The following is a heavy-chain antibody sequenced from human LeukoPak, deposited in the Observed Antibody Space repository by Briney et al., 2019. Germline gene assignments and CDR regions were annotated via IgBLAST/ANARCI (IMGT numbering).Heavy chain of an antibody. CDR3: VKAQYDFWSGLDY. J-gene: IGHJ4*02. CDR2: ISGNGGST. CDR1: GFXFSRYL. D-gene: IGHD3-3*01. Sequence: GGSLRLSCSASGFXFSRYLMHWVRQAPGKGLEYVSAISGNGGSTYYADSVKGRFTISRDNSKNTLYLQMSSLRTEDTAIYYCVKAQYDFWSGLDYWGQGTLVTVSS. V-gene: IGHV3-64D*09.